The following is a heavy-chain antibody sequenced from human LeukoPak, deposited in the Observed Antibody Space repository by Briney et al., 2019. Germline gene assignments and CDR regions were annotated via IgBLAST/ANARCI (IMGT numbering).Heavy chain of an antibody. J-gene: IGHJ4*02. D-gene: IGHD3-22*01. CDR1: GFTFSSYA. Sequence: GGSLRLSCAASGFTFSSYAMSWVRQAPGKGLEWVSAISGSGGSTYYADSVKGGFTISRDNSKNTLYLQLHSLSPEDTAVSHCAKGTMILVVFFVVIDYWGQGTLVTVSS. V-gene: IGHV3-23*01. CDR2: ISGSGGST. CDR3: AKGTMILVVFFVVIDY.